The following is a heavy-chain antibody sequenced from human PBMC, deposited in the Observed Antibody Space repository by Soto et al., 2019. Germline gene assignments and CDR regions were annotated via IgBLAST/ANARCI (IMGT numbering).Heavy chain of an antibody. CDR3: ARVHVVYYFDS. Sequence: PSETLSLACSGWVGCLSSGGHSWGWIRHPPGKGLEWIGFVYHSGNTYYNGSLRSRVTIPGERSKNQFSLKLNSVTPADTAVYYCARVHVVYYFDSRGQGALVTVS. CDR1: VGCLSSGGHS. J-gene: IGHJ4*02. CDR2: VYHSGNT. V-gene: IGHV4-30-2*01.